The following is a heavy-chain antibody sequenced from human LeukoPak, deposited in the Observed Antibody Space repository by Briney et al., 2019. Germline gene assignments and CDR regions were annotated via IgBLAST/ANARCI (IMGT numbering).Heavy chain of an antibody. V-gene: IGHV3-7*01. D-gene: IGHD3-10*01. CDR1: GFSFSGYW. Sequence: GGSLRLSCAASGFSFSGYWMTWVRQAPGKGLEWVANTNQDGSEKYYVDSVKGRFTISRDNAKNSLYLQMNSLTAEDTAVYYCARECFGESTFDSWGQGTLVTVSS. J-gene: IGHJ4*02. CDR3: ARECFGESTFDS. CDR2: TNQDGSEK.